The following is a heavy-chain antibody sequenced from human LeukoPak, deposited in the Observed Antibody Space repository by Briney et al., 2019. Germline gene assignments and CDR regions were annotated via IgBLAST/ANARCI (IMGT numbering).Heavy chain of an antibody. CDR2: ISGSGGST. V-gene: IGHV3-23*01. D-gene: IGHD2-15*01. CDR1: GFTFSSYA. J-gene: IGHJ6*02. CDR3: AKHDLGYCSGGSCPSGMDV. Sequence: GGSLRLSCAASGFTFSSYAMSWVRQAPGKGLEWVSAISGSGGSTYYADSVKGRFTISRDNSKNTLYLQMNSLRAEDTAVYYCAKHDLGYCSGGSCPSGMDVWGQGTAVTVSS.